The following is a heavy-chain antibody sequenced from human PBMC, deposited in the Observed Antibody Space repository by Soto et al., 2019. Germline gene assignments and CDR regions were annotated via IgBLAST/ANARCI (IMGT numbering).Heavy chain of an antibody. D-gene: IGHD3-16*02. CDR2: IIPVLASI. CDR3: ARGVVPAAIGYYDYVWGSYRSNWFDP. CDR1: TDNFPNYA. V-gene: IGHV1-18*01. Sequence: ASVKVSCKAYTDNFPNYAITWVLQAPGQGLEWVGWIIPVLASITYAQKLQGRVTMTTDTSTSTAYMELRSLRSDDTAVYYCARGVVPAAIGYYDYVWGSYRSNWFDPWGQGTLVTVSS. J-gene: IGHJ5*02.